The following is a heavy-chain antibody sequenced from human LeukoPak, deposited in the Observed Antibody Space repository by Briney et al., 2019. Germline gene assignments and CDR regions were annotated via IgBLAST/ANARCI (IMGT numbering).Heavy chain of an antibody. D-gene: IGHD6-13*01. J-gene: IGHJ3*02. CDR3: ARWWSSSWFGGLKDAFDI. V-gene: IGHV1-8*03. CDR2: MNPNSGNT. Sequence: ASVKVSCKASGYTFTSYDINWVRQATGQGLEWMGWMNPNSGNTGYAQKFQGRVTITRNTSISTAYMELSSLRSEDTAVYYCARWWSSSWFGGLKDAFDIWGQGTMVTVSS. CDR1: GYTFTSYD.